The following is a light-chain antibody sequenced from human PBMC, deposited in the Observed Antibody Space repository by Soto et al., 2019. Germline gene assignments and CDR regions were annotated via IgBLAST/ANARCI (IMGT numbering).Light chain of an antibody. V-gene: IGKV3-20*01. Sequence: ETVLTQYPGTLSLSPGERATLSCRASESVISNYVAWYQQKPGQAPRLLIYGASSSATGIPDTFSGSGCGTDFALTISRLEPEDSAMYYCQQYGHSPLTFGGGTKVEIK. CDR2: GAS. CDR1: ESVISNY. J-gene: IGKJ4*01. CDR3: QQYGHSPLT.